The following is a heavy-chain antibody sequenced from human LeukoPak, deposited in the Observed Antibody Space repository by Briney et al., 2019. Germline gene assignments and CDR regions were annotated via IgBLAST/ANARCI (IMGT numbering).Heavy chain of an antibody. CDR3: AKAPGTYYYGSGSPYYYYYMDV. J-gene: IGHJ6*03. CDR1: GFTFSSYD. V-gene: IGHV3-30*02. Sequence: PGGSLRLSCAASGFTFSSYDMHWVRQAPGKGLEWVAFIRYDGSNKYYADSVKGRFTISRDNSKNTLYLQMNSLRAEDTAVYYCAKAPGTYYYGSGSPYYYYYMDVWGKGTTVTVSS. CDR2: IRYDGSNK. D-gene: IGHD3-10*01.